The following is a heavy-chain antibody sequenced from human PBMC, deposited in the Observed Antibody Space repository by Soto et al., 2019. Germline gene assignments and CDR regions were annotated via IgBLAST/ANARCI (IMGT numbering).Heavy chain of an antibody. J-gene: IGHJ6*02. CDR2: IYSSENT. D-gene: IGHD2-2*03. V-gene: IGHV4-39*01. Sequence: SETLSLTCSVSGGSVSSSSYSWGWIRQSPRKGLEWIGTIYSSENTYYNPSLLSRVTISVDTSKNEFSVRLSSVTAADTAVYYCASLNGYCISTNCHGYYGMDVWGQGTTVTVS. CDR3: ASLNGYCISTNCHGYYGMDV. CDR1: GGSVSSSSYS.